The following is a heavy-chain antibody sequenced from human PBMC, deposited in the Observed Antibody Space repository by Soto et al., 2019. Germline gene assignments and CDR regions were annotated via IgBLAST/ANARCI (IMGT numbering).Heavy chain of an antibody. CDR3: AKGTYYYGSAPYYFDY. CDR1: GFTCSSYA. Sequence: GGSLRLSCAASGFTCSSYAMSWVRQAPGKGLEWVSAISGSGGSTYYADSVKGRFTISRDNSKNTLYLQMNSLRAEDTAVYYCAKGTYYYGSAPYYFDYWGQGTLVTVSS. J-gene: IGHJ4*02. CDR2: ISGSGGST. V-gene: IGHV3-23*01. D-gene: IGHD3-10*01.